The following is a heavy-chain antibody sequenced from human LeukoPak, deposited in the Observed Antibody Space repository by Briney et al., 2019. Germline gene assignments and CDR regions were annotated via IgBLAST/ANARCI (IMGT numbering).Heavy chain of an antibody. V-gene: IGHV1-69*13. CDR3: ARVGGATSKDYYYYYGMDV. J-gene: IGHJ6*02. CDR2: IIPIFGTA. CDR1: GGTFSSYA. D-gene: IGHD1-26*01. Sequence: SVKVSCKASGGTFSSYAISWVRQAPGQGLEWMGGIIPIFGTANYAQKFQGRVTITADESTSTAYMELSSLRSEDTAVYYCARVGGATSKDYYYYYGMDVWGQGTTVTVSS.